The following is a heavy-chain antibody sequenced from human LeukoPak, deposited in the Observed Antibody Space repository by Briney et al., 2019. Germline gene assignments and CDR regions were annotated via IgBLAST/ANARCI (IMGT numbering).Heavy chain of an antibody. Sequence: SETLSLTCTVSGGSISSYFWSWIRQPPGKGLEWIGYIFYNGSTNYNPSLKSRVTISVDTSKNQFSLKLSSVTAADTAVYYCASSTEWEHSPNFDYWGQGTLVTVSS. CDR3: ASSTEWEHSPNFDY. D-gene: IGHD1-26*01. CDR1: GGSISSYF. CDR2: IFYNGST. J-gene: IGHJ4*02. V-gene: IGHV4-59*01.